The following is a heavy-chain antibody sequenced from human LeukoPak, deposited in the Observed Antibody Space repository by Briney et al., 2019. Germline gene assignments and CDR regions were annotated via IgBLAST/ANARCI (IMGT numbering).Heavy chain of an antibody. CDR3: ARGGYYDSSGNPSDY. CDR2: ISYDGSNK. D-gene: IGHD3-22*01. CDR1: GFTSSSYA. V-gene: IGHV3-30-3*01. Sequence: GGSLRLSCAASGFTSSSYAMHWVRQAPGKGLEWVAVISYDGSNKYYADSVKGRFTISRDNSKNTLYLQMNSLRAEDTAVYYCARGGYYDSSGNPSDYWGQGTLVTVSS. J-gene: IGHJ4*02.